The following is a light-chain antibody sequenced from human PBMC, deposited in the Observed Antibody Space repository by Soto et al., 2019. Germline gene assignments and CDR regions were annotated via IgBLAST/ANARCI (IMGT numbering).Light chain of an antibody. CDR3: SSYGASSTL. V-gene: IGLV2-14*03. CDR2: DVS. CDR1: SSNIGSYNY. Sequence: QSALTQLASLSGSPGQSITISCTGSSSNIGSYNYVSWYQQHPGKAPKLVIFDVSYRPSGISDRFSGSKSGNTASLTISGLQPEDEADYYCSSYGASSTLFGGGTKVTVL. J-gene: IGLJ3*02.